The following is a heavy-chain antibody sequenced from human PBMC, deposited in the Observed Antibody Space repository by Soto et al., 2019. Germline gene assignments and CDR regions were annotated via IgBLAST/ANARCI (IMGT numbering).Heavy chain of an antibody. CDR2: IYHSGST. D-gene: IGHD5-18*01. CDR3: ARAGGGYSYGTYYYYGMDV. Sequence: QVQLQESGPGLVKPSGTLSLTCAVSGGSISSSNWWSWVRQPPGKGLEWIGEIYHSGSTNYNPSLNSRVTISVDKSKNQFSLKLSSVTAADTAVYYCARAGGGYSYGTYYYYGMDVWGQGTTVTVSS. V-gene: IGHV4-4*02. J-gene: IGHJ6*02. CDR1: GGSISSSNW.